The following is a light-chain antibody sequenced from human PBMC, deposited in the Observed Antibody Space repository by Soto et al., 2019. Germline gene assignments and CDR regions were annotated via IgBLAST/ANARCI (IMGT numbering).Light chain of an antibody. CDR2: GAS. J-gene: IGKJ1*01. Sequence: ENLLTQSPATLSVSPGERATLFCWTSQSVTTDLAWYQQKPGQAPRLLIYGASTRATGFPARLSGSGYGTALTITISSMKYEDREVYLCQQYNDWTATFGHGTKVDIK. V-gene: IGKV3-15*01. CDR1: QSVTTD. CDR3: QQYNDWTAT.